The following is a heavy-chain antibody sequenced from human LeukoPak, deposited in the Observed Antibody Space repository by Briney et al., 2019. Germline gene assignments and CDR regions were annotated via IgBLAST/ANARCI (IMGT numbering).Heavy chain of an antibody. CDR1: GGSISSYY. J-gene: IGHJ3*02. CDR3: ARLGSPQGYGGNKAFDI. V-gene: IGHV4-59*01. Sequence: PSETLSLTCTVSGGSISSYYWSWIRQPLGKGLEWIGYIYYSGSTNFNPSLKSRVTISVDTSKNQFSLKLSSVTAADTAVYYCARLGSPQGYGGNKAFDIWGHGTMVTVSS. D-gene: IGHD4-23*01. CDR2: IYYSGST.